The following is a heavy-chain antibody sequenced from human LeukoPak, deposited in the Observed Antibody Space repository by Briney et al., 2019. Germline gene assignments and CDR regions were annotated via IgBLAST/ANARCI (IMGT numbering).Heavy chain of an antibody. CDR3: ARAKAVAGKVVMAGRKYYFDS. V-gene: IGHV1-46*01. J-gene: IGHJ4*02. Sequence: ASVKVSCKASGYTFTSYYMHWVRQAPGQGLEWMGIINPSGGSTSYAQKFQGRVTMTRDTSTSTVYMELSSLRSEDTAMYYCARAKAVAGKVVMAGRKYYFDSWGQGTLVTVSS. D-gene: IGHD6-19*01. CDR1: GYTFTSYY. CDR2: INPSGGST.